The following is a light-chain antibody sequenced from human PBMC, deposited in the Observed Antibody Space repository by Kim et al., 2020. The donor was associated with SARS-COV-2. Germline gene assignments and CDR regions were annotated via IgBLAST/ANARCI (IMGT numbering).Light chain of an antibody. CDR2: ATS. V-gene: IGKV3-20*01. CDR1: QNIDSRQ. CDR3: QHYPESPPYT. J-gene: IGKJ2*01. Sequence: SQGERATLSCRASQNIDSRQSVWYQQKPGQPPRLLIYATSSRATDIPDRFSGSGSGSHFTLTISRLEPEDSAVYYCQHYPESPPYTFGQGTKLEI.